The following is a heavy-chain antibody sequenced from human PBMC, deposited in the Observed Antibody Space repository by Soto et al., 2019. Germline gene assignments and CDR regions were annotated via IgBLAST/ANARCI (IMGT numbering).Heavy chain of an antibody. J-gene: IGHJ4*02. CDR2: VYYTGST. D-gene: IGHD3-16*01. CDR1: GDSISGNY. CDR3: ARRYGGNFDY. V-gene: IGHV4-59*01. Sequence: SETLSLTCTVSGDSISGNYWSWIRQPPWKRPEWIGYVYYTGSTNYNPSLKSRVTISVDTSKNQFSLKLSSVTAADTAVYYCARRYGGNFDYWGQGTLVTVSS.